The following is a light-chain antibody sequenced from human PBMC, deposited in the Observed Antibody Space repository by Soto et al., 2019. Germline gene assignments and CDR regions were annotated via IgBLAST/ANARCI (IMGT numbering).Light chain of an antibody. J-gene: IGKJ4*01. CDR2: GAS. CDR3: KQYGSSPLT. CDR1: QTVKNDY. V-gene: IGKV3-20*01. Sequence: ETVLTQSPGTLSLSPGEGATLSCRASQTVKNDYLAWYQQRRGLPPRLLIFGASGRATGIQDRFSGSGSGTDFTLTITRLEPEDFAVYYCKQYGSSPLTFGGGTKVDIK.